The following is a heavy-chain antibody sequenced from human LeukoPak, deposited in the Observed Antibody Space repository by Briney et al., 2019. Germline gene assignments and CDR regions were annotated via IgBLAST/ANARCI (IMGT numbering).Heavy chain of an antibody. V-gene: IGHV3-7*03. J-gene: IGHJ6*02. CDR1: GFTLSSYW. CDR3: ARGGGLDV. D-gene: IGHD3-16*01. Sequence: GGSLRLSCAASGFTLSSYWMNWARQAPGKGLEWVASINHNGNVNYYVDSVKGRFTISRDNAKNSLYLQMSNLRAEDTAVYFCARGGGLDVWGQGTTVTVSS. CDR2: INHNGNVN.